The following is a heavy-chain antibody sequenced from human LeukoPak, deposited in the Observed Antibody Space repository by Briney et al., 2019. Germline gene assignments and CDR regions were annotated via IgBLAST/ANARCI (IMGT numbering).Heavy chain of an antibody. V-gene: IGHV3-48*02. CDR3: ARHDYGGNSGDY. CDR2: IGTSSSTI. D-gene: IGHD4-23*01. CDR1: GFTFSSYS. J-gene: IGHJ4*02. Sequence: PGGSLRLSCAASGFTFSSYSMNWVRQAPGKGLEWVSHIGTSSSTIYYVDSVKGRFTISRDNAKNSLYLQMNSLRDEDTAVYYCARHDYGGNSGDYWGQGTLVTVSS.